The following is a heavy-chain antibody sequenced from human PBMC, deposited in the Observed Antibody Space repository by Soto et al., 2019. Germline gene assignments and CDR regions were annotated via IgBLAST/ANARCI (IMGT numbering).Heavy chain of an antibody. J-gene: IGHJ4*02. CDR1: GGTFRNAW. V-gene: IGHV3-15*07. Sequence: GGSLRLSCAASGGTFRNAWMNWVRQATGKGLEWVGRIKSKTDGGTTDYAAPVKGRFTISRDDSKNTLYLQMNSLKTEDTAVYYCTTGALSSITMIVVVIDSPFWGQGTLVTAPQ. CDR3: TTGALSSITMIVVVIDSPF. D-gene: IGHD3-22*01. CDR2: IKSKTDGGTT.